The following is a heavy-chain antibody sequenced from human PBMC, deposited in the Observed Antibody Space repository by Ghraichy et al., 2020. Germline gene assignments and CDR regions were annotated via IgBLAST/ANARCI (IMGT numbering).Heavy chain of an antibody. CDR3: ARAPGGGIEFDP. V-gene: IGHV1-46*01. CDR1: GFTFTSYY. Sequence: ASVKVSCKASGFTFTSYYMHWVRQAPGQGLEWMGIINPSGGSTSYAQKFQGRVTMTRDTSTSTVYMELSSLRSEDTAVYYCARAPGGGIEFDPWGQGTLVTVSS. J-gene: IGHJ5*02. CDR2: INPSGGST. D-gene: IGHD3-16*02.